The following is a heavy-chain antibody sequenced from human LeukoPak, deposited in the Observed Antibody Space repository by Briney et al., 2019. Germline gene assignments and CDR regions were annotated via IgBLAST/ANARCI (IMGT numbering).Heavy chain of an antibody. CDR1: GFTFNNYA. CDR2: INNNGGST. V-gene: IGHV3-64*04. D-gene: IGHD3-3*01. J-gene: IGHJ4*02. CDR3: AKVKTIFGVVSLFDY. Sequence: PGGSLRLSCSASGFTFNNYAMHWVRQAPGKGLEYVSGINNNGGSTQYADSVKGRFTISRDNSKSTLYLQMNSLRAEDTAVYYCAKVKTIFGVVSLFDYWGQGTLVTVSS.